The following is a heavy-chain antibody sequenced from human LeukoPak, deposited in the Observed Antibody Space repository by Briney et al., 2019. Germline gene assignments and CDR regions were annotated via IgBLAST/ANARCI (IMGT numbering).Heavy chain of an antibody. CDR1: GYTFTGYY. V-gene: IGHV1-2*02. J-gene: IGHJ4*02. Sequence: VASVKVSCKASGYTFTGYYMHWVRQAPGQGLEWMGWINPNSGGTNYAQKFQGRVTMTRGASISTASIEPSRLRSDDTAVYYCARSGSYGFFDDWGQGTLVTVSS. CDR3: ARSGSYGFFDD. CDR2: INPNSGGT. D-gene: IGHD1-26*01.